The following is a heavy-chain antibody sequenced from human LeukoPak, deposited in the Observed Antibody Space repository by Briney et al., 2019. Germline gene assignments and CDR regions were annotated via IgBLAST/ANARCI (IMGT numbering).Heavy chain of an antibody. CDR1: GFTFSCYS. J-gene: IGHJ6*02. D-gene: IGHD5-18*01. V-gene: IGHV3-21*01. CDR2: ISSSSSYI. CDR3: ARDMTQALDTGGTYGMDV. Sequence: GGSLRLSGAASGFTFSCYSMNWVRQAPGKGLEWVSSISSSSSYIYYADSVKGRFTSSRDNAKNSLYLQMNSLRAEDTAVYYCARDMTQALDTGGTYGMDVWGQGTTVTVSS.